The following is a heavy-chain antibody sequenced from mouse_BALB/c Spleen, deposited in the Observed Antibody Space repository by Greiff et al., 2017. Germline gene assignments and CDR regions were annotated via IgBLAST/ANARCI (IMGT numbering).Heavy chain of an antibody. J-gene: IGHJ4*01. CDR2: INPSSGYT. V-gene: IGHV1-4*01. CDR3: ARGLTGMDYAMDY. Sequence: QVQLKESGAELARPGASVKMSCKASGYTFTSYTMHWVKQRPGQGLEWIGYINPSSGYTNYNQKFKDKATLTADKSSSTAYMQLSSLTSEDSAVYYCARGLTGMDYAMDYWGQGTSVTVSA. CDR1: GYTFTSYT. D-gene: IGHD4-1*01.